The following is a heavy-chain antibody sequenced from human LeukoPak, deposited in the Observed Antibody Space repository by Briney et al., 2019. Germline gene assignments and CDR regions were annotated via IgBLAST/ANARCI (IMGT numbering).Heavy chain of an antibody. CDR3: VRDPVEYYDSSGYPDAFDI. V-gene: IGHV3-20*04. CDR2: INWNGGST. CDR1: GFTFDDYG. D-gene: IGHD3-22*01. J-gene: IGHJ3*02. Sequence: GGSLRLSCAASGFTFDDYGMSWVRQAPGKGLEWVSGINWNGGSTGYADSVKGRFTISRDNAKNSLYLQMNSLRAEDTALYYCVRDPVEYYDSSGYPDAFDIWGQGTMVTVSS.